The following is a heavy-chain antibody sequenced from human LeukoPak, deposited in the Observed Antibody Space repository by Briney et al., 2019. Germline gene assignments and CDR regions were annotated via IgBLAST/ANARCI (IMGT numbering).Heavy chain of an antibody. D-gene: IGHD3-22*01. CDR3: ARDPLYYYDSSGYFDY. J-gene: IGHJ4*02. CDR1: GYTFTSYG. Sequence: ASVNVSCKASGYTFTSYGIIWVPQAPGQGLEGMGWISAYNGNTNYAQKLQGRVTMTTDTSTSTAYMELRSLRSDDTAVYYCARDPLYYYDSSGYFDYWGQGTLVTVSS. V-gene: IGHV1-18*01. CDR2: ISAYNGNT.